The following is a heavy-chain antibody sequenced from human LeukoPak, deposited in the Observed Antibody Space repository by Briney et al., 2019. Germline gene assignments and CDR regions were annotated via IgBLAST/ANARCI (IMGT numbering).Heavy chain of an antibody. CDR3: AREPPAVYYYDSSGYYDY. CDR1: GGSISSYY. CDR2: IYYSGST. J-gene: IGHJ4*02. Sequence: SETLSLTCTVSGGSISSYYWSWIRQPPGKGLEWIGYIYYSGSTNYNPSLKSRVTISVDTSKNQFSLKLSSVTAADTAVYYCAREPPAVYYYDSSGYYDYWGQGTLVTVSS. V-gene: IGHV4-59*12. D-gene: IGHD3-22*01.